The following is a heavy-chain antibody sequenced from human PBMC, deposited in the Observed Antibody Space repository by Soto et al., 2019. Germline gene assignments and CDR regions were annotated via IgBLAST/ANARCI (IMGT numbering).Heavy chain of an antibody. J-gene: IGHJ6*02. CDR2: IIPIFGTA. CDR1: GGTFSSYS. V-gene: IGHV1-69*13. Sequence: ASVKVSCKASGGTFSSYSISWVRQAPGQGLEWMGGIIPIFGTANYAQKFQGRVTITADESTSTAYMELSSLRSEDTAVYYCARDWAYYDFWSGYPALRYYYGMDVWGQGTTVTVSS. CDR3: ARDWAYYDFWSGYPALRYYYGMDV. D-gene: IGHD3-3*01.